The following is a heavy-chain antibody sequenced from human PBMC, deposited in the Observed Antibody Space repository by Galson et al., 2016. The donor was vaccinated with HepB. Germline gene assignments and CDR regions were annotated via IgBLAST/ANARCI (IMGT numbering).Heavy chain of an antibody. D-gene: IGHD3-3*01. CDR2: ISTSARTI. CDR1: GFIFGDYY. J-gene: IGHJ6*02. CDR3: ARDLRPTHSSFWSDNWGRGMNV. V-gene: IGHV3-11*01. Sequence: SLRLSCAASGFIFGDYYMAWIRQAPGKGLEWLSYISTSARTIYYADSVKGRFTISRDNAGNSLYLQMNSLRAEDTAVYYCARDLRPTHSSFWSDNWGRGMNVWGQGTTVTVSS.